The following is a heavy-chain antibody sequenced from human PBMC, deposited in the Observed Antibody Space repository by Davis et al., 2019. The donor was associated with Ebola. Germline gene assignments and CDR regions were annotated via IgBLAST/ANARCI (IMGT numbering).Heavy chain of an antibody. Sequence: ASVKVSCKASGYTFTSYDINWVRQATGQGLEWMGWMNPNSGNTGYAQKFQGRVTMARNTSISTAYMELRSLRSDDTAVYYCARAAPVLLWFGELLRGEYNWFDPWGQGTLVTVSS. CDR1: GYTFTSYD. CDR3: ARAAPVLLWFGELLRGEYNWFDP. CDR2: MNPNSGNT. D-gene: IGHD3-10*01. J-gene: IGHJ5*02. V-gene: IGHV1-8*01.